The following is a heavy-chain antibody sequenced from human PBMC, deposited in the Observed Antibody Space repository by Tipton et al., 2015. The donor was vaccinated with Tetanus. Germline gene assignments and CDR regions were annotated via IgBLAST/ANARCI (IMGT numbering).Heavy chain of an antibody. D-gene: IGHD6-13*01. J-gene: IGHJ4*02. CDR2: ISGTGGTT. V-gene: IGHV3-23*01. Sequence: SLRLSWAASGFTLSTYAMSWVRQAPGKGLEGVSGISGTGGTTWYADSGMGRFTISRDNSKNTLYLQMNSLRADDTAVYYCANCGYRSSWFHYWGQGTLVTVSS. CDR1: GFTLSTYA. CDR3: ANCGYRSSWFHY.